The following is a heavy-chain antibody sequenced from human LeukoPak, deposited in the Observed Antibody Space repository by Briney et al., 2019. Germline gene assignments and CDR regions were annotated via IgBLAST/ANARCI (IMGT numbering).Heavy chain of an antibody. CDR1: GFTFSSYW. J-gene: IGHJ6*02. CDR2: ISSSSSYI. D-gene: IGHD3-3*01. CDR3: ARDCAVGLYYDFWSGYFPQYYYGMDV. Sequence: GGSLRLSCAASGFTFSSYWMNWVRQAPGKGLEWVSSISSSSSYIYYADSVKGRFTISRDNAKNSLYLQMNSLRAEDTAVYYCARDCAVGLYYDFWSGYFPQYYYGMDVWGQGTTVTVSS. V-gene: IGHV3-21*01.